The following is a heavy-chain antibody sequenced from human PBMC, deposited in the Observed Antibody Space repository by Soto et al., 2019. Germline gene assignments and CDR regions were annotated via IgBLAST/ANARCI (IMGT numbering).Heavy chain of an antibody. D-gene: IGHD5-18*01. CDR2: IYYSGST. Sequence: PSETLSLTCTVSGGSISSYYWSWIRQPPGKGLEWIGYIYYSGSTNYNPSLKSRVTISVDTSKNQFSLKLSSVTAADTAVYYCARTWIQLWSFDYWGQGTLVTVSS. J-gene: IGHJ4*02. CDR1: GGSISSYY. V-gene: IGHV4-59*01. CDR3: ARTWIQLWSFDY.